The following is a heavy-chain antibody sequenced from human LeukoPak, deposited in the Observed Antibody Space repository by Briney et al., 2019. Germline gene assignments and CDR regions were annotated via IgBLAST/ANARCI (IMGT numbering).Heavy chain of an antibody. Sequence: ASVKVSCKASGYTFTGYYLHWVRQAPGQGLEWMGCVNPNSGNTGYAQKFQGRVTMTRNTSISTAYMELSSLRSEDTAVYYCARWSLRGDLGLYYYYYMDVWGKGTTVTISS. D-gene: IGHD4-17*01. J-gene: IGHJ6*03. CDR2: VNPNSGNT. V-gene: IGHV1-8*02. CDR3: ARWSLRGDLGLYYYYYMDV. CDR1: GYTFTGYY.